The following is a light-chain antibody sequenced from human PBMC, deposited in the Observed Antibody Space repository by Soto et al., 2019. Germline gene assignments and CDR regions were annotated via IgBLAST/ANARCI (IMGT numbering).Light chain of an antibody. CDR2: EVN. J-gene: IGLJ1*01. Sequence: QSVLTQPPSASGSPGQSVTISCTGTSSDVGGYNYVSWYQQHPDKVPKLIIYEVNKRPSGVPDRFSGSKSGNTASLTVSGLHAEDEGDYYCTSYAGGNNVFGTGTKLTVL. V-gene: IGLV2-8*01. CDR1: SSDVGGYNY. CDR3: TSYAGGNNV.